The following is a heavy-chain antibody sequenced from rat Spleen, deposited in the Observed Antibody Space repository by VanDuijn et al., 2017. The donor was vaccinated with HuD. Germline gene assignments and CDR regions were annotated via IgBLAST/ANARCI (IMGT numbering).Heavy chain of an antibody. CDR2: ITNTGGGT. D-gene: IGHD3-8*01. CDR3: TRLAIPPFDY. Sequence: EVQLVESGGGLVQPGRSLKLSCVASGFTFNNYWMTWIRQAPGRGLEWVASITNTGGGTYYPDSVKDRFTISRDNAKSTLYLQMDSLRSEDTASYYCTRLAIPPFDYWGQGVMVTVSS. J-gene: IGHJ2*01. V-gene: IGHV5-31*01. CDR1: GFTFNNYW.